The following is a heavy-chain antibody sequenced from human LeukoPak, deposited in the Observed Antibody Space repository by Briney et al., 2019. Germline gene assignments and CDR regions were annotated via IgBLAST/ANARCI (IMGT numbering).Heavy chain of an antibody. J-gene: IGHJ5*02. CDR1: GFTFSSYG. CDR2: ISYDGSNK. Sequence: GGSLRLSCAASGFTFSSYGMHWVRQAPGKGLEWVAVISYDGSNKYYADSVKGRFTISRDNSKNTLYLQTNSLRAEDTAVYYCAKRGIAVAGNNWFDPWGQGTLVTVSS. V-gene: IGHV3-30*18. D-gene: IGHD6-19*01. CDR3: AKRGIAVAGNNWFDP.